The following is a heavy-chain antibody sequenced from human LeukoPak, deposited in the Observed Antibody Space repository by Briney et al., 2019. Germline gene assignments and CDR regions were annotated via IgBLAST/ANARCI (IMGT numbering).Heavy chain of an antibody. CDR1: GGSISNYY. CDR2: IYYSGSA. CDR3: ARDRGTYGYFDL. J-gene: IGHJ2*01. V-gene: IGHV4-59*01. Sequence: SETRSLTCTVSGGSISNYYWSWIRQPPGMGLEWIGYIYYSGSASYNPSLNSRVTISVDTSKNQFSLKLSSVTAADTAVYYCARDRGTYGYFDLWGPGNLVTVSS. D-gene: IGHD1-26*01.